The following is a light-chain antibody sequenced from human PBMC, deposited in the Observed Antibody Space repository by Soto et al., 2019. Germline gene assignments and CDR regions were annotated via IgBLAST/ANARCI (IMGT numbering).Light chain of an antibody. CDR3: QQYHSTPLT. Sequence: DIVMTQSPDSLAVSLGERATINCKSSQSVFYSSPNKNYLAWYRQKAGQPPELLIYWASTRESGVPDRFSGSGSEPDFTLTIDSLQAEDGALYFWQQYHSTPLTVGPSTKVEI. J-gene: IGKJ3*01. CDR2: WAS. V-gene: IGKV4-1*01. CDR1: QSVFYSSPNKNY.